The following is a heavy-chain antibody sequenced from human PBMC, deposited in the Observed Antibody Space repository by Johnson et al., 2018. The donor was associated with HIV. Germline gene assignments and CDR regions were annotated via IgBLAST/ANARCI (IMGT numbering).Heavy chain of an antibody. CDR3: ARVSYSGTYWAFDI. V-gene: IGHV3-66*03. D-gene: IGHD1-26*01. Sequence: VQLVESGGGLIQPGGSLRLSCAASGLNVSSTYMSWVRQAPGKGLEWVSVIYSGDRTYSAVSVKGRFTISRDNSKNTLYLQMNSLGAEDTAGYYCARVSYSGTYWAFDIWAKGQWSPSLQ. CDR2: IYSGDRT. CDR1: GLNVSSTY. J-gene: IGHJ3*02.